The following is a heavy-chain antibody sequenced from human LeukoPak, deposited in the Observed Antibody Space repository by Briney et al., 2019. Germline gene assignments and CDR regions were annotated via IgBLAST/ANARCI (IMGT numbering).Heavy chain of an antibody. D-gene: IGHD5-18*01. Sequence: GASVKVSCRASGYTFTTYYMHGVPQAPRQGRECMGIINPTGGSTSYAQKFQGRVTMTRDTSTSTVYMELSSLRSEDTAVYYCARSGPGGYSCYWGQGTLVTVSS. CDR3: ARSGPGGYSCY. J-gene: IGHJ4*02. CDR1: GYTFTTYY. CDR2: INPTGGST. V-gene: IGHV1-46*01.